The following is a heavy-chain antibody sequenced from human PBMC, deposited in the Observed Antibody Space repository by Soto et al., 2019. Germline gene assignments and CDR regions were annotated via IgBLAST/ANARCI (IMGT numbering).Heavy chain of an antibody. CDR3: ARVLRGWFDP. Sequence: SETLSLTCAVSGGSITSANWWTWVRQPPGGGLEWIGEISHSGITNYKASLKSRVTMSVDKTKNDVSLKLTSVTAADTAVYYCARVLRGWFDPWGQGTPVTSPQ. J-gene: IGHJ5*02. CDR1: GGSITSANW. V-gene: IGHV4-4*02. CDR2: ISHSGIT.